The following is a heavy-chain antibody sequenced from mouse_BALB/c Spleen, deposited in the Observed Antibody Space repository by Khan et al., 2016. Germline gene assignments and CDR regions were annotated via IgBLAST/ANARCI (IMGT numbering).Heavy chain of an antibody. CDR3: ARGDY. CDR1: GFTFSRFG. Sequence: EVELVESGGGLVQPGGSRKLSCAASGFTFSRFGMHWVRQAPEKGLEWVAYISSGSSTIYYADTLKGRFTISRDNPKNALFLQMTSLRSKDTAMYYCARGDYWGQGTTLTVSS. J-gene: IGHJ2*01. CDR2: ISSGSSTI. V-gene: IGHV5-17*02.